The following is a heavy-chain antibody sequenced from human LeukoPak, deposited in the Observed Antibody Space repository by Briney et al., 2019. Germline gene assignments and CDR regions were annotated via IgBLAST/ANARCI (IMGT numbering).Heavy chain of an antibody. Sequence: AGGSLRLSSAASGFTLSTYTMTWVRQAPGKGLQWFSYISSSSSTIYYADSVKGRFTISRDNAKNSLYLQMNSLRDEDTAVYYCAREYSSSSGRAFDIWGQGTMVTVSS. V-gene: IGHV3-48*02. CDR1: GFTLSTYT. D-gene: IGHD6-6*01. J-gene: IGHJ3*02. CDR3: AREYSSSSGRAFDI. CDR2: ISSSSSTI.